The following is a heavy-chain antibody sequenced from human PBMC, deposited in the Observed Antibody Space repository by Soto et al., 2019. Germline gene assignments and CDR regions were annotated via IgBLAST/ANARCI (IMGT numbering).Heavy chain of an antibody. CDR1: GFTFSSYA. J-gene: IGHJ5*02. Sequence: QPGGSLRLSCAASGFTFSSYAMSWVRQAPGKGLEWVSAISGSGGSTYYADFVKGRFTISRDNSKNTLYLQMNSLRAEDTAVYYCAKDRDTAMIGLNWFDPWGQGTLVTVSS. D-gene: IGHD5-18*01. CDR2: ISGSGGST. V-gene: IGHV3-23*01. CDR3: AKDRDTAMIGLNWFDP.